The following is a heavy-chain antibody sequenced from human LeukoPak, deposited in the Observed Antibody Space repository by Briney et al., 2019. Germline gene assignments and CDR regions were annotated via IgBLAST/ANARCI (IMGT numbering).Heavy chain of an antibody. CDR2: IYYSGST. CDR1: CGSISSGDYY. Sequence: PSETLSLTCTVSCGSISSGDYYWSWIRQPPGKGLEWIGYIYYSGSTYYNPSLKSRVTISVDTSKNQFSLKLSSVTAADTAVYYCARELYHDSSGYGSSYWGQGTLVTVSS. J-gene: IGHJ4*02. V-gene: IGHV4-30-4*01. CDR3: ARELYHDSSGYGSSY. D-gene: IGHD3-22*01.